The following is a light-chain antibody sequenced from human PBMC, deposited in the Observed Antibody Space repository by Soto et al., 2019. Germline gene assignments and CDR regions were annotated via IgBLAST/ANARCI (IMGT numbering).Light chain of an antibody. CDR1: QSVSSY. CDR2: DAS. J-gene: IGKJ1*01. Sequence: EIVLTQSPGTLSLSPGERATLSCRANQSVSSYLAWYQQKPGRAPRLLIYDASTRATGISARFSGSGSGTDFTLTISSLEPEDFAVYYCQQRSNWPVTFGQGTKVEVK. CDR3: QQRSNWPVT. V-gene: IGKV3-11*01.